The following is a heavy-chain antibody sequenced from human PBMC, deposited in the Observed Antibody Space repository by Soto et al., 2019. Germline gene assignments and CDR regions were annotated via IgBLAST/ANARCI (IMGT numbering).Heavy chain of an antibody. V-gene: IGHV3-23*01. D-gene: IGHD3-22*01. CDR1: GFTFSSYA. Sequence: PGGSLRLSCAASGFTFSSYAMNWVRQAPGKGLEWVSAISGSGGSTYYADSVKGRFTISRDNSKDTLYLQMNSLRAEDTAVYYCAKRGPLDSSGYSFDYWGQGTLVTVSS. J-gene: IGHJ4*02. CDR2: ISGSGGST. CDR3: AKRGPLDSSGYSFDY.